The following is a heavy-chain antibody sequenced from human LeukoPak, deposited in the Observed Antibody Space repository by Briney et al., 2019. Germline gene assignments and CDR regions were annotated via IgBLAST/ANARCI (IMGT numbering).Heavy chain of an antibody. CDR3: ARGSYGDWDYYYGMDV. V-gene: IGHV3-48*01. J-gene: IGHJ6*02. D-gene: IGHD4-17*01. Sequence: GGSLRLSCAASGFTFSSYSMHWIRQAPGKGLEWVSYISGSSRTMYYVDSVKGRFTISRDNSKNTLYLQMNSLRAEDTAVYYCARGSYGDWDYYYGMDVWGQGTTVTVSS. CDR1: GFTFSSYS. CDR2: ISGSSRTM.